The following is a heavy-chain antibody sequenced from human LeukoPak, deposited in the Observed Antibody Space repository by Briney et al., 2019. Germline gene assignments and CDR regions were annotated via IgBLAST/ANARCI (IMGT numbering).Heavy chain of an antibody. Sequence: SQTLSLTCTVSGVSISSDNYSWSWIRQPPGKGLEWIGNIYYSGSTYYSPSLKSRVNISVDTSKNQFSLKLTSVTAADTAVYYCARSQCYGSGSYQGRWFDPWGQGTLVTVSS. V-gene: IGHV4-30-4*07. CDR3: ARSQCYGSGSYQGRWFDP. CDR1: GVSISSDNYS. J-gene: IGHJ5*02. CDR2: IYYSGST. D-gene: IGHD3-10*01.